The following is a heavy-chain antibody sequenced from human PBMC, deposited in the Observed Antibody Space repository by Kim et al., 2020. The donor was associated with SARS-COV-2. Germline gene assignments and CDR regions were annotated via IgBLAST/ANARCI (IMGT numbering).Heavy chain of an antibody. D-gene: IGHD3-10*01. CDR1: GFTFSSYS. V-gene: IGHV3-48*02. J-gene: IGHJ4*02. CDR3: AVERNYYGSGTTDY. Sequence: GGSLRLSCAASGFTFSSYSMNWVRQAPGKGLEWVSYISSSSTIYYADSVKGRFTISRDNAKNSLYLQMNSLRDEDTAVYYCAVERNYYGSGTTDYWGQGTLVTVSS. CDR2: ISSSSTI.